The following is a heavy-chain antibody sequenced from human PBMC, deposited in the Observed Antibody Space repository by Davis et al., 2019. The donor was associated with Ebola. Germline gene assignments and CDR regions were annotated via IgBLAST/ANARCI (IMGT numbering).Heavy chain of an antibody. J-gene: IGHJ4*02. CDR3: ARDDSASDIVLVPAAMGFDY. D-gene: IGHD2-2*01. Sequence: ASVKVSCKASGYTFTSYGISWVRQAPGQGLEWMGWISAYNGNTNYAQKLQGRVTMTTDTSTSTAYMELRSLRSDDTAVYYCARDDSASDIVLVPAAMGFDYWGQGTLVTVSS. CDR2: ISAYNGNT. CDR1: GYTFTSYG. V-gene: IGHV1-18*04.